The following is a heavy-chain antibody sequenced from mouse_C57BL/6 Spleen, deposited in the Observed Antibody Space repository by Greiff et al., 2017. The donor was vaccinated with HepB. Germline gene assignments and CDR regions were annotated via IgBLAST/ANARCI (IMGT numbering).Heavy chain of an antibody. CDR1: GYAFSSSW. CDR2: IYPGDGDT. CDR3: ARGGDGYYGYFDV. Sequence: VKLQESGPELVKPGASVKISCKASGYAFSSSWMNWVKQRPGKGLEWIGRIYPGDGDTNYNGKFKGKATLTADKSSSTAYMQLSSLTSEDSAVYFCARGGDGYYGYFDVWGTGTTVTVSS. J-gene: IGHJ1*03. V-gene: IGHV1-82*01. D-gene: IGHD2-3*01.